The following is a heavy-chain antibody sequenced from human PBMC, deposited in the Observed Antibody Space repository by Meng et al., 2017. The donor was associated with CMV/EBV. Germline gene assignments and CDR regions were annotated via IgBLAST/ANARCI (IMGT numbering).Heavy chain of an antibody. V-gene: IGHV3-21*01. CDR3: ARAYYYDSSGYYVFDY. Sequence: FTFSSYSMNWVRPAPGKGLEWVSSISSSSSYIYYADSVKGRFTISRDNAKNSLYLQMNSLRAEDTAVYYCARAYYYDSSGYYVFDYWGQGTLVTVSS. D-gene: IGHD3-22*01. J-gene: IGHJ4*02. CDR2: ISSSSSYI. CDR1: FTFSSYS.